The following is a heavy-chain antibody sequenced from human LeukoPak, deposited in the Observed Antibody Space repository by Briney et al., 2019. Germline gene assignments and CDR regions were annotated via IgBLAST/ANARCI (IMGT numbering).Heavy chain of an antibody. CDR3: AKEGVYLAVAGGYFQH. Sequence: GGSLRLSCAASGFTFGSYAMTWVRLAPGKGLEWVSAISGSGGSTYYADSVKGRFTISRDNSKNTLYLQMNSLRAEDTAVYYCAKEGVYLAVAGGYFQHWGQGTLVTVSS. J-gene: IGHJ1*01. D-gene: IGHD6-19*01. CDR2: ISGSGGST. CDR1: GFTFGSYA. V-gene: IGHV3-23*01.